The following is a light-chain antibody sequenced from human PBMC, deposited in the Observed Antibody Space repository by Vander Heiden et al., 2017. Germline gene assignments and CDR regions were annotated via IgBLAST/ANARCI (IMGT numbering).Light chain of an antibody. Sequence: SYELTQPLSVSVALGQTARITCGGNNIGNRNVHWYQQKPGQAPVLVIYRDSNRPSGIPERFSGSNSGNTATLTISRAQAGGEADYYCHVWDSRTCVFGGGTKLTVL. J-gene: IGLJ3*02. CDR2: RDS. V-gene: IGLV3-9*01. CDR3: HVWDSRTCV. CDR1: NIGNRN.